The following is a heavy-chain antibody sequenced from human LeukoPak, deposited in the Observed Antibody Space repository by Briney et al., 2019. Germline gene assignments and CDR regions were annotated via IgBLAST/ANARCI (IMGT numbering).Heavy chain of an antibody. CDR3: ARGRRDGYTLYYMDV. D-gene: IGHD5-24*01. Sequence: GSLRLSCAASEFTFSSYTMNWVRQAPGKGLEWIGSIYYSGSTYYNPSVKSRVTISVDTSKNQFSLKLSSVTAADTAVYYCARGRRDGYTLYYMDVWAKGTTVTISS. CDR2: IYYSGST. CDR1: EFTFSSYT. V-gene: IGHV4-59*05. J-gene: IGHJ6*03.